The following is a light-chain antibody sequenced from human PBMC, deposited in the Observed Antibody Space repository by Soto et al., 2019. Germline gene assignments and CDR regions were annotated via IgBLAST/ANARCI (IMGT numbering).Light chain of an antibody. CDR1: QSVNSN. J-gene: IGKJ3*01. CDR3: QQYNNWPFT. Sequence: EIMMTQSPVTLSVSPGERATLSCRASQSVNSNLAWYQQKPGQAPRLLIYGASTRATGIPASFIGNGSGTEFTLTASSLQHEYFAVYYCQQYNNWPFTFGPGTKVDIK. CDR2: GAS. V-gene: IGKV3-15*01.